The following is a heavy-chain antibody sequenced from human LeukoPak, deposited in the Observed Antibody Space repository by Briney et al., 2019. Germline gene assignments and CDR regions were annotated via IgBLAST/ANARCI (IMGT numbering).Heavy chain of an antibody. J-gene: IGHJ3*01. D-gene: IGHD4-17*01. CDR3: ARGVTTGVDAFVL. Sequence: GGSLRLSCAASGFTFSNYWMTWVRQAPGKGLEWVANINQDGSERYYVDSLKGQFTISRDNAKNSPFLQMTSLRAEDTALYYCARGVTTGVDAFVLLGRGTMVSVSS. V-gene: IGHV3-7*01. CDR2: INQDGSER. CDR1: GFTFSNYW.